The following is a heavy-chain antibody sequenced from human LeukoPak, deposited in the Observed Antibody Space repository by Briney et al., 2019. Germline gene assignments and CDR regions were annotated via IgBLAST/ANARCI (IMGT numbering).Heavy chain of an antibody. J-gene: IGHJ4*02. Sequence: GGSLRLSCAASGFTFSSYGMHWVRQAPGKGLEWVAVISYDGSNKYYADSVKGRFTISRDNSKNTLYLQMNSLRAGDTAVYYCANGDIVGATNYWGQGTLVTVSS. V-gene: IGHV3-30*18. CDR2: ISYDGSNK. CDR3: ANGDIVGATNY. CDR1: GFTFSSYG. D-gene: IGHD1-26*01.